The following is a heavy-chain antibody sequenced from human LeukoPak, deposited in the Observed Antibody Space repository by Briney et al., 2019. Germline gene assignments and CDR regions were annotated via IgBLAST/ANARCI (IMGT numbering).Heavy chain of an antibody. J-gene: IGHJ6*03. CDR3: ASGAPRLSYYYYMDG. Sequence: GASVKVSCKASGGTFSSYAISWVRQAPGQGLEWMGGIIPIFGTANYAQKFQGRVTITADESTSTAYMELSSLRSEDTAVYYCASGAPRLSYYYYMDGGGKGTTVTISS. D-gene: IGHD4/OR15-4a*01. V-gene: IGHV1-69*13. CDR1: GGTFSSYA. CDR2: IIPIFGTA.